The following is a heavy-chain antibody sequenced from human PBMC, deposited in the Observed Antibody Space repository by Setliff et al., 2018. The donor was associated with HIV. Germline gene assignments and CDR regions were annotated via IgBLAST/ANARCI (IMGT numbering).Heavy chain of an antibody. CDR3: ATGRHYYDSSDYPANPFDV. CDR2: IIPIFNTG. D-gene: IGHD3-22*01. V-gene: IGHV1-69*13. CDR1: GGTFINSA. J-gene: IGHJ3*01. Sequence: SVKVSCKASGGTFINSAFTWVRQAPGQGLEWMGSIIPIFNTGNYAQKFQNRVTITADESTSTAYMELSSLRSEDTAAYFCATGRHYYDSSDYPANPFDVWGQGTMVT.